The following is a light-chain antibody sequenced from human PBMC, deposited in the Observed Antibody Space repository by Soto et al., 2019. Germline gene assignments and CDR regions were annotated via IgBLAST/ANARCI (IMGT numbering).Light chain of an antibody. CDR2: DVS. Sequence: QSVLTQPRSVSGSPGQSVTISCTGTSSDVGAYNYVSWYQQHPGKAPKFMIYDVSKRPSGVPDRFSGSKSGNTASLTISGLQVEDEAEYYCCSYVGRYSWVFGGGTKVTVL. J-gene: IGLJ3*02. V-gene: IGLV2-11*01. CDR1: SSDVGAYNY. CDR3: CSYVGRYSWV.